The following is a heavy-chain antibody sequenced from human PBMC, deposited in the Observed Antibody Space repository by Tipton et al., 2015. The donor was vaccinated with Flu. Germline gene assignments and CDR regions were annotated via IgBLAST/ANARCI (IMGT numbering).Heavy chain of an antibody. CDR2: ISGSGGST. CDR3: AKDQVDGAYYFDY. Sequence: SLRLSCAASGFTFSSYAMSWVRQAPGNGLEWVSAISGSGGSTYYADSVKGRFTISRDNSKNTLYLQMNSLRAEDTAVYYCAKDQVDGAYYFDYWGQGTLVTVSS. D-gene: IGHD5-24*01. V-gene: IGHV3-23*01. J-gene: IGHJ4*02. CDR1: GFTFSSYA.